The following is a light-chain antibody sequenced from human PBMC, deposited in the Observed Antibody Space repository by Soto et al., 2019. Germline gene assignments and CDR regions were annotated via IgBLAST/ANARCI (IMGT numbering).Light chain of an antibody. CDR3: CSYAVSFYV. V-gene: IGLV2-23*01. CDR2: EGS. Sequence: QSVLTQPASVSGSPGQSITISCTGTSSDVGSYNLVSWYQQHPGKAPKLMIYEGSKRPSGVSNRFSGSKSGNTASLTISGLQAEDEADYYCCSYAVSFYVFGTGTKVTVL. J-gene: IGLJ1*01. CDR1: SSDVGSYNL.